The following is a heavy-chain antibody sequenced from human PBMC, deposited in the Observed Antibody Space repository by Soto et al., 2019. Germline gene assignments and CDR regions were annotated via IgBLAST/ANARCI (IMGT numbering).Heavy chain of an antibody. CDR1: GDSISSDGNS. V-gene: IGHV4-30-2*01. D-gene: IGHD3-3*01. CDR2: IYHSGST. J-gene: IGHJ6*03. CDR3: ARERDDFWSGPNFYYYMDD. Sequence: PSETLSLTCVVSGDSISSDGNSWSWIRQPPGKGLEWIGYIYHSGSTYYNPSLKSRVTISVDTSKNQFSLRLSSVTTADTAVHYCARERDDFWSGPNFYYYMDDWGKGTTVTVSS.